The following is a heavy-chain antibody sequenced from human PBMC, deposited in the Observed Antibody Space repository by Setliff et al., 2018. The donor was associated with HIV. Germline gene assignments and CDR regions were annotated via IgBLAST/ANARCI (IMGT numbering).Heavy chain of an antibody. CDR3: ARVGGIGFGEFLDY. CDR1: GGSISSHY. V-gene: IGHV4-59*11. D-gene: IGHD3-10*01. CDR2: IYYSGSA. J-gene: IGHJ4*02. Sequence: SETLSLTCTVSGGSISSHYWSWSRQPPGKGLEWIGSIYYSGSANYNPSLKSRVTISVDTSKNQFSLKLSSVTAADTAVYYCARVGGIGFGEFLDYWGQGTLVTVSS.